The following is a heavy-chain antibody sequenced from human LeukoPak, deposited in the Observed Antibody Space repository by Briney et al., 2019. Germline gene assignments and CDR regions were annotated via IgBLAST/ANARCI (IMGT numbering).Heavy chain of an antibody. CDR3: ARIAADGSGTNHY. D-gene: IGHD3-10*01. CDR2: ISVYNGNT. Sequence: GGSVTVSCKASGYIFSSYGITWVRQAPGQGLEWMGWISVYNGNTKSAQNLQGRVIMTTDTSTNTAYMELTSLRSDDTAVYYCARIAADGSGTNHYWGQGPQVTVSS. V-gene: IGHV1-18*01. J-gene: IGHJ4*02. CDR1: GYIFSSYG.